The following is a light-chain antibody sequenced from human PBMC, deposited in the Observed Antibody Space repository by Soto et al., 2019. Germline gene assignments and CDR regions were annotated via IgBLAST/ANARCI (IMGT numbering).Light chain of an antibody. V-gene: IGKV3-15*01. CDR1: QSVSSN. J-gene: IGKJ5*01. Sequence: EIVMTQSPATLSVSPGERATLSCRASQSVSSNLAWYQQKPGQAPRLLIYGASTRATGIPARFSGSGSGTEFPLTISSVQSEDFAVYYCQQYNNWPPFTFGQGTRLEIK. CDR3: QQYNNWPPFT. CDR2: GAS.